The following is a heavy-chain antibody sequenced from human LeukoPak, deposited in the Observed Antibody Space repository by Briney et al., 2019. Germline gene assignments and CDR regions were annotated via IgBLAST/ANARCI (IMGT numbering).Heavy chain of an antibody. V-gene: IGHV1-69*05. CDR1: GGTFSSYA. D-gene: IGHD6-6*01. Sequence: GASVKVSCKASGGTFSSYAISWVRQAPGQGLEWMGGIIPIFGTANYAQKFQGRVTITTDESTSTAYMELSSLRSEDTAVYYCAREVLSVAARPNYYYMDVWGKGTTVTVSS. CDR3: AREVLSVAARPNYYYMDV. J-gene: IGHJ6*03. CDR2: IIPIFGTA.